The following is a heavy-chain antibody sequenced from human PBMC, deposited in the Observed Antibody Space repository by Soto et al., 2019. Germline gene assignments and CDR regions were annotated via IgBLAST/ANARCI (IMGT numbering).Heavy chain of an antibody. CDR3: ASSDNKNYYYYGMDV. CDR2: IYYSGST. J-gene: IGHJ6*02. V-gene: IGHV4-59*01. Sequence: QVQLQESGPGLVKPSETLSLTCTVSGGSISSYYWSWIRQPPGKGLEWIGYIYYSGSTNYNPSLKSRVTISVDTSKNRFSLKLSSVTAADTAVYYCASSDNKNYYYYGMDVWGQGTTVTVSS. D-gene: IGHD1-1*01. CDR1: GGSISSYY.